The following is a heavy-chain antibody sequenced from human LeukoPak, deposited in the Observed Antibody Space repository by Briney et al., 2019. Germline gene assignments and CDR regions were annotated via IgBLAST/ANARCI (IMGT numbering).Heavy chain of an antibody. CDR1: GWSLSRGGYY. J-gene: IGHJ4*02. V-gene: IGHV4-31*03. D-gene: IGHD4-17*01. CDR3: ARGGDYGDYFVY. Sequence: SETLSLTCSVFGWSLSRGGYYWNRIRQQPGQGLEWLGYIYHSGIARYNPSFKSRLNMSVDMSRNQFSLNLSSVTAADTAVYFCARGGDYGDYFVYWGQGTLVSVSS. CDR2: IYHSGIA.